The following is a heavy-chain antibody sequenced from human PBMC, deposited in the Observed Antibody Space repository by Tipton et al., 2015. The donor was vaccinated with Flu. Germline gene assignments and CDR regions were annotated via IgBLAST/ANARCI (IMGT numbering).Heavy chain of an antibody. D-gene: IGHD3-22*01. CDR1: GYTFTSYD. J-gene: IGHJ3*02. CDR2: MNPNSGNT. CDR3: ARGGRYYDSSGYSELDAFDT. Sequence: QLVQSGAEVKKPGASVKVSCKASGYTFTSYDINWVRQATGQGLEWMGWMNPNSGNTGYAQKFQGRVTMTRNTSISTAYMELSSLRSEDTAVYYCARGGRYYDSSGYSELDAFDTWGQGTMVPASS. V-gene: IGHV1-8*01.